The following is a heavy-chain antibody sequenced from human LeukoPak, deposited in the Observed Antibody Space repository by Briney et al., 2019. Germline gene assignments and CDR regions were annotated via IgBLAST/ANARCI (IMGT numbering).Heavy chain of an antibody. CDR1: GFTFSSCA. CDR3: AKSFNILSSSWYLSFDY. J-gene: IGHJ4*02. CDR2: ISGSGGST. Sequence: GGSLRLSCAASGFTFSSCAMTWVRQAPGKGLEWVSDISGSGGSTNYADSVKGRFTISRDNSKNTLYLQMNRLRAEDTAVYYCAKSFNILSSSWYLSFDYWGQGTLVTVSS. V-gene: IGHV3-23*01. D-gene: IGHD6-13*01.